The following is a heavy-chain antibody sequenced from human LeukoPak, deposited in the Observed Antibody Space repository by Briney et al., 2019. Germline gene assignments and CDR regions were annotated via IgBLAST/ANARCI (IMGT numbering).Heavy chain of an antibody. CDR3: ARGDLGVSWAPKFDP. CDR2: INPNSGGT. J-gene: IGHJ5*02. Sequence: ASVKVSCKASGYTFTGYYMHWVRQAPGQGLEWMGWINPNSGGTNYAQKFQGRVTMTRDTSISTAYMELSRLRSDDTAVYYCARGDLGVSWAPKFDPWGQGTLVTVSS. D-gene: IGHD3-22*01. CDR1: GYTFTGYY. V-gene: IGHV1-2*02.